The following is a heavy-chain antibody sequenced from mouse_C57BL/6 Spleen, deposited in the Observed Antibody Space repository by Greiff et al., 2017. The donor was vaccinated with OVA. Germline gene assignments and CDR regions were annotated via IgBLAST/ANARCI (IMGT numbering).Heavy chain of an antibody. D-gene: IGHD2-1*01. CDR2: ISSGSSTI. CDR3: ARNGNYVYYFDY. CDR1: GFTFSDYG. Sequence: EVQLQQSGGGLVKPGGSLKLSCAASGFTFSDYGMHWVRQAPEKGLEWVAYISSGSSTIYYADTVKGRFTISRDNAKNTLFLQMTSLRSEDTAMYYCARNGNYVYYFDYWGQGTTLTVSS. J-gene: IGHJ2*01. V-gene: IGHV5-17*01.